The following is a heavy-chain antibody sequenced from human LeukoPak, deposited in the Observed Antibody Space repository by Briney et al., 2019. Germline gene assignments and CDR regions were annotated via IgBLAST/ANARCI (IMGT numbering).Heavy chain of an antibody. Sequence: PSENLSLNCTVSGGSISSYYWSWIRQPPGKGLEWIGYIYYSGSTNYNPSLKSRVTISVDTSKNQFSLKLSSVTAADTAVYYCARVYYYDSSGYYGLGVYFDYWGQGTLVTVSS. J-gene: IGHJ4*02. D-gene: IGHD3-22*01. CDR3: ARVYYYDSSGYYGLGVYFDY. CDR2: IYYSGST. V-gene: IGHV4-59*01. CDR1: GGSISSYY.